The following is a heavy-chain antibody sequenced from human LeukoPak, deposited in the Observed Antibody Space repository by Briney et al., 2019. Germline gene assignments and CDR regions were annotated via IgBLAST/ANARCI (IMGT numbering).Heavy chain of an antibody. Sequence: GGSLRLSCAASRFTVSNNYIAWVRQAPGKGLEWVSAIYSGGSTYYAGSVKGRFSLSRDNSKNTLYLQMNSLTDEDTAVYHCARGQFYYGSGTFYPMDSWGQGTLVTVSS. V-gene: IGHV3-66*01. J-gene: IGHJ4*02. CDR2: IYSGGST. CDR3: ARGQFYYGSGTFYPMDS. D-gene: IGHD3-10*01. CDR1: RFTVSNNY.